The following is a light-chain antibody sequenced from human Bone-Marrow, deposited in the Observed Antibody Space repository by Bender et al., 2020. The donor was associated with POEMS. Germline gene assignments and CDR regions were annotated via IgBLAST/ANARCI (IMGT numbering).Light chain of an antibody. CDR3: QSYDSNVPFV. Sequence: NFLLTQPHSVSASPGETVIISCARSSGSIANYFVHWYQQRPGSSPTIVIYEDDQRPSGVPDRFSGSVDGSSDSAFLTISGLRTEDEADYYCQSYDSNVPFVFGGGTKVTVL. V-gene: IGLV6-57*01. J-gene: IGLJ1*01. CDR2: EDD. CDR1: SGSIANYF.